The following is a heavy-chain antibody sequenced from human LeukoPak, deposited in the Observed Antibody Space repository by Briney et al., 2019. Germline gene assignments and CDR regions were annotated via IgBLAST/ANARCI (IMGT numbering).Heavy chain of an antibody. CDR3: AKDLRGFTARGKDYYYGMDV. J-gene: IGHJ6*02. V-gene: IGHV3-30*18. Sequence: SGGSLRLSCAASGFTFSSYGMHWVRQAPGKGLEWVAVISYDGSNKYYADSVKGRFTISRDNSKDTLYLQMNSLRAEDTAVYYCAKDLRGFTARGKDYYYGMDVWGQGTTVTVSS. CDR1: GFTFSSYG. CDR2: ISYDGSNK. D-gene: IGHD3-22*01.